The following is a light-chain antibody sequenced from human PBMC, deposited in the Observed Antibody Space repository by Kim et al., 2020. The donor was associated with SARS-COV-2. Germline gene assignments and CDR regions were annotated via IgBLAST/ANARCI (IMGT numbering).Light chain of an antibody. CDR1: QNINIY. CDR3: QQYYTITT. V-gene: IGKV1-39*01. CDR2: TSS. Sequence: DIQMTQSPSSLSASVGDRVTITCRASQNINIYLNWYLQKPGKAPKLLIHTSSSLQSGVPSRFSGSGFGTDFTLTISGLQPEDFGTYYCQQYYTITTFGGGTKVDIK. J-gene: IGKJ4*01.